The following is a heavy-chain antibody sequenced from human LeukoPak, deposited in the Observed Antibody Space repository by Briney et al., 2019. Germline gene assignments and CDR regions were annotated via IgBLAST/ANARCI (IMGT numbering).Heavy chain of an antibody. CDR2: IRSKAYGGTT. V-gene: IGHV3-49*04. Sequence: PGGSLRLSCTASGFTFGDYAMSWVRQAPGKGLEWVGFIRSKAYGGTTEYAASVKGRFTISRDDSKSIAYLQMNSLKTEDTAVYYCTRVAAAGSFDYWGQGTLVTVSS. J-gene: IGHJ4*02. CDR3: TRVAAAGSFDY. CDR1: GFTFGDYA. D-gene: IGHD6-13*01.